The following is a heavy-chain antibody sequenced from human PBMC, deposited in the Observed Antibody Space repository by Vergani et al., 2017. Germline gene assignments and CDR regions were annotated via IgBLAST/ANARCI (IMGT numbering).Heavy chain of an antibody. V-gene: IGHV3-11*01. D-gene: IGHD5-24*01. CDR3: ARDHRDYNNYPGTFDI. J-gene: IGHJ3*02. CDR1: GFSFSDHY. CDR2: IINSGNTM. Sequence: QVQLVESGGGLVKPGGSLRLSCAASGFSFSDHYMTWIRQAPGKGLEWVSYIINSGNTMEYAYSVKGRFSISRDNAKSSLFLQMDSLRAEDTAVYYCARDHRDYNNYPGTFDIWGQGSMVTVSS.